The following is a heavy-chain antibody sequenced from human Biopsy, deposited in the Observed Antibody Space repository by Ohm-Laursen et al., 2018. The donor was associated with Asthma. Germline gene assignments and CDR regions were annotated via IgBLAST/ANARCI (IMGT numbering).Heavy chain of an antibody. V-gene: IGHV1-69*13. CDR3: ARGYSGSDRIVYYYSGLEV. CDR2: LIPVLGTP. J-gene: IGHJ6*02. CDR1: GYTFRSYG. Sequence: VKISCKVSGYTFRSYGVSWVRQAPGQGLEWMGGLIPVLGTPDHAQMFEGRVKITADESTSTAYMELSSLSSEDTAVYYCARGYSGSDRIVYYYSGLEVWGQGTTVTVSS. D-gene: IGHD5-12*01.